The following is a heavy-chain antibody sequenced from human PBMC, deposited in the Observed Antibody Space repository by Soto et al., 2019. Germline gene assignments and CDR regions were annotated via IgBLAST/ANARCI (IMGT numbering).Heavy chain of an antibody. J-gene: IGHJ6*04. CDR2: IWYDGSNK. V-gene: IGHV3-33*01. CDR1: GFTFSSYG. Sequence: GGSLRLSCAPSGFTFSSYGMHWARQAPGKGLEWVAVIWYDGSNKVYADTVKGRFTISRDNSKNTLYLQMNSLRAEDTAVYYCARDLSGDYGALDTWGKGTTVTVSS. D-gene: IGHD4-17*01. CDR3: ARDLSGDYGALDT.